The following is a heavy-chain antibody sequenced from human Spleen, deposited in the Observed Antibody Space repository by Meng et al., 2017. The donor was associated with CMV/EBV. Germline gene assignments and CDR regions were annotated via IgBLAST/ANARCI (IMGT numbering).Heavy chain of an antibody. D-gene: IGHD1-26*01. V-gene: IGHV3-30*02. CDR2: IRDDGSNA. CDR1: GFTLSSYG. J-gene: IGHJ4*02. Sequence: GGSLRLSCVISGFTLSSYGMHWVRQAPGKGLEWVAFIRDDGSNAYYADSVKGRFTISRDNAKNSLYLQMNSLRAEDTAVYYCAGTSGSDKYYFDYWGQGTLVTVSS. CDR3: AGTSGSDKYYFDY.